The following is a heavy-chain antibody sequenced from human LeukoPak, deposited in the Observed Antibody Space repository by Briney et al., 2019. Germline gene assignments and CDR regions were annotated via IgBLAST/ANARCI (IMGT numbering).Heavy chain of an antibody. Sequence: GSLRLSCAASGFTFSSYEMNWVRQAPGKGLEWVSYISSSGSTIYYADSVKGRFTISRDNAKNSLYLQMNSLRAEDTAVYYCARDGGGYNYGADYAFDIWGLGTMVTVSS. D-gene: IGHD5-18*01. V-gene: IGHV3-48*03. CDR3: ARDGGGYNYGADYAFDI. CDR2: ISSSGSTI. CDR1: GFTFSSYE. J-gene: IGHJ3*02.